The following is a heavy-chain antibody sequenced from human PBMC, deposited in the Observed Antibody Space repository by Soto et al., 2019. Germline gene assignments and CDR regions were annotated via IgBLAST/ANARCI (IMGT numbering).Heavy chain of an antibody. CDR2: IYSGGST. D-gene: IGHD3-9*01. Sequence: GGSLRLSCAASGFTVSSNYMSWVRQAPGKGLEWVSVIYSGGSTYYADSVRGRFTISRDNSKNTLYLQMNSLRAEDTAVYYCARGDYDILTGYYPFFDYWGQGTLVTVSS. J-gene: IGHJ4*02. V-gene: IGHV3-53*05. CDR1: GFTVSSNY. CDR3: ARGDYDILTGYYPFFDY.